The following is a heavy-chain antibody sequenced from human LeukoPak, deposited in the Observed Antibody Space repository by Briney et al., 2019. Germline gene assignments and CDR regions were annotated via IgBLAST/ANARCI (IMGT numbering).Heavy chain of an antibody. CDR1: GYTFTGYY. CDR3: ARASLSLWTTQSYFDY. Sequence: GASVKVSCKASGYTFTGYYMHWVRQAPGQGLEWMGWMNPNSGNTGYAQKFQGRVTMTRNTSLSTAYMELNSLTSEDTAVYYCARASLSLWTTQSYFDYWGQGTLVTVSS. V-gene: IGHV1-8*02. D-gene: IGHD4-17*01. J-gene: IGHJ4*02. CDR2: MNPNSGNT.